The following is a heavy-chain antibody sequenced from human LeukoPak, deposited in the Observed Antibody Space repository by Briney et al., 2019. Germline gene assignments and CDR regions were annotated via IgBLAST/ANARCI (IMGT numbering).Heavy chain of an antibody. Sequence: SETLSLTCSVSGGSINNRDYYWGWIRQPPGKGLEWIGSIYHSGKTYYNPSLKSRVTISIDTSKNQLSLKLSSVTAADTAVYYCAREGGEWLSNWFDPWGQGTLVTVSS. CDR1: GGSINNRDYY. J-gene: IGHJ5*02. D-gene: IGHD3-3*01. V-gene: IGHV4-39*07. CDR3: AREGGEWLSNWFDP. CDR2: IYHSGKT.